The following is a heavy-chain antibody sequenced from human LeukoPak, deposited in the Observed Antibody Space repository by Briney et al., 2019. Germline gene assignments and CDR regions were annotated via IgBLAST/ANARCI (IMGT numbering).Heavy chain of an antibody. CDR3: ARVSPFYYDSSGYPDY. Sequence: SETLSLTCAVSGYSISSGYYWGWIRQPPGKGLEWIGSIYHSGSTYYNPSLKSRVTILVDTSKNQFSLKLSSVTAADTAVYYCARVSPFYYDSSGYPDYWGQGTLVTVSS. J-gene: IGHJ4*02. V-gene: IGHV4-38-2*01. CDR2: IYHSGST. CDR1: GYSISSGYY. D-gene: IGHD3-22*01.